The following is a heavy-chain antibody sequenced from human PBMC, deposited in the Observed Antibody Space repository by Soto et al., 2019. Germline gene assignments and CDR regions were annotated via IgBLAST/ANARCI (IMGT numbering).Heavy chain of an antibody. V-gene: IGHV1-18*01. Sequence: QVQLVQYGAEVKRPGASVKISCKASGYTLTSYGISWVRQAPGQGLEWMGWISAYNGNTNYAQKLQGRVTMTTDTSTSTAYMELRSLRSDDTAVYYCARDLTVTTSDLLFDYWGQGTLVTVSS. CDR3: ARDLTVTTSDLLFDY. CDR1: GYTLTSYG. J-gene: IGHJ4*02. D-gene: IGHD4-4*01. CDR2: ISAYNGNT.